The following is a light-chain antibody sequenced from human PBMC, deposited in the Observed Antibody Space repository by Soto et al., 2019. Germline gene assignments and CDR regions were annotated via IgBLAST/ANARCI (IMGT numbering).Light chain of an antibody. V-gene: IGKV3-20*01. CDR1: RVVSNY. J-gene: IGKJ1*01. Sequence: EIVFTQSPSTLSLSPGERATLSCTTRRVVSNYLAWYQQQPGQAPRLLIYGASNRATGIPDRFSGSGSGTDFTLTISRLEPEDFAVYYCQQYGRSGTFGQGTKVDVK. CDR3: QQYGRSGT. CDR2: GAS.